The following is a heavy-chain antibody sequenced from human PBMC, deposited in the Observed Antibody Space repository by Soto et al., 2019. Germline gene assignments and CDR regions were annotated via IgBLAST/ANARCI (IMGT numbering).Heavy chain of an antibody. V-gene: IGHV3-21*01. J-gene: IGHJ3*02. CDR1: GFTFSSYG. Sequence: GGSLRLSCAASGFTFSSYGMNWVRQAPGKGLEWVAVIRNNRSNIYYADSVKGRFTISRDNAKNSLYLQMNSLRAEDTAVYYCARSRNIVCIVGATRCRSVAFDIWGQGTMVTVSS. D-gene: IGHD1-26*01. CDR3: ARSRNIVCIVGATRCRSVAFDI. CDR2: IRNNRSNI.